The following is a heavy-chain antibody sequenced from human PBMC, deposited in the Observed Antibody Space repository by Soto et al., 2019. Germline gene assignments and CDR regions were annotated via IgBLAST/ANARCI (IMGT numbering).Heavy chain of an antibody. CDR3: ARVLIDWNYPSPHWFDP. J-gene: IGHJ5*02. Sequence: QVQLQESGPGLVKPSETLSLTCTVSGGSISSYYWSWIRQPPGKGLEWIGYIYYSGSTNYNPSLQSRVTISVDTSTKQVSLKLSSVTAADTAVYYWARVLIDWNYPSPHWFDPWCQGTLVTVSS. D-gene: IGHD1-7*01. V-gene: IGHV4-59*01. CDR1: GGSISSYY. CDR2: IYYSGST.